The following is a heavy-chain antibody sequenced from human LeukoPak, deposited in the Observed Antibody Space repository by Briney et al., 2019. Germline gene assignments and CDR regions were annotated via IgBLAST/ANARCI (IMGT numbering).Heavy chain of an antibody. CDR3: ARNVLVGATTSPFDY. D-gene: IGHD1-26*01. V-gene: IGHV5-51*01. Sequence: GESLKISCMGSAYSFTSYWIGWVRQMPGKGLEWMGIIYPGDSDTRYSPSFQGQVTISADKSISTAYLQWSSLKASDTAMYYCARNVLVGATTSPFDYWGQGTLVTVSS. CDR2: IYPGDSDT. J-gene: IGHJ4*02. CDR1: AYSFTSYW.